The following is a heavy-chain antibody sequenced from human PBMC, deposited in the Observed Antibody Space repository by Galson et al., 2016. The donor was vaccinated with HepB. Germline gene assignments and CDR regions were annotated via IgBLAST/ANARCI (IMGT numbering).Heavy chain of an antibody. CDR2: INTATGNP. J-gene: IGHJ4*02. CDR1: GYAFTSYA. V-gene: IGHV7-4-1*02. D-gene: IGHD3-10*01. CDR3: ARYIEDSGTYYFDS. Sequence: SVKVSCKASGYAFTSYAMNWVRQAPGQGLEWMGWINTATGNPTYVQAFTGRFVFSLDTSVSTSYLQISGLKAEDTAVYYCARYIEDSGTYYFDSWGQGTLVTVSS.